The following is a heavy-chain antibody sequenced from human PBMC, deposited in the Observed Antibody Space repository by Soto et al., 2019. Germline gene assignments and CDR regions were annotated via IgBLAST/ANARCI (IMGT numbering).Heavy chain of an antibody. CDR1: GGTFSSYA. V-gene: IGHV1-69*13. Sequence: SVKVSCKASGGTFSSYAISWVRQAPGQGLEWMGGIIPIFGTANYAQKFQGRVTITADESTSTAYMELSSLRSEDTAVYYCARDSPSYCSGGSCYYPRFDYWGQGTLVTVSS. J-gene: IGHJ4*02. CDR2: IIPIFGTA. D-gene: IGHD2-15*01. CDR3: ARDSPSYCSGGSCYYPRFDY.